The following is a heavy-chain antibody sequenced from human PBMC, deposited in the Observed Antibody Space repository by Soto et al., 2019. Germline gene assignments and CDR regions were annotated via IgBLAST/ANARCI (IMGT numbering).Heavy chain of an antibody. CDR1: GFTFRIYA. D-gene: IGHD2-15*01. J-gene: IGHJ6*02. CDR3: ARGDREDIAVVIGARPGESGVDV. CDR2: ISYDGSNK. Sequence: QVQLVESGGGVVQPGRSLRLSCAASGFTFRIYAMHWVRQAPGKGLECVAVISYDGSNKFYRDSVKGRFTISRDNSKNPLYLQINSLRYEDTAVYYCARGDREDIAVVIGARPGESGVDVWGQGTTVTVSS. V-gene: IGHV3-30-3*01.